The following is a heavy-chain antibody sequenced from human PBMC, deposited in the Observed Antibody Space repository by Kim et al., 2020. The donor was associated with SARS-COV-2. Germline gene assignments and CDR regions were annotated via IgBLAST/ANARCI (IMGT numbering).Heavy chain of an antibody. J-gene: IGHJ6*03. CDR3: ARLGSSWSYYMDV. V-gene: IGHV4-59*08. D-gene: IGHD6-13*01. Sequence: YNPSLKGRVTISVDTSKNQFSLKLSSVTAADTAVYYCARLGSSWSYYMDVWGKGTTVTVSS.